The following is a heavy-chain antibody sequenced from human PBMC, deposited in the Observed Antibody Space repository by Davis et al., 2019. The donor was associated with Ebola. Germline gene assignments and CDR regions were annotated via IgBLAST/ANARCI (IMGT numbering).Heavy chain of an antibody. J-gene: IGHJ6*02. CDR2: INSDGSTT. D-gene: IGHD3/OR15-3a*01. Sequence: HTGGSLRLSCAGSGFLFGGYWMHWVRQAPGMGLGWVSHINSDGSTTNYADSVKGRFTVSRDNAKNALYLKMHSLRAEDTAVYYCAREIDGRDWLITDYYYYGMDVWGQGTTVTVSS. CDR1: GFLFGGYW. V-gene: IGHV3-74*01. CDR3: AREIDGRDWLITDYYYYGMDV.